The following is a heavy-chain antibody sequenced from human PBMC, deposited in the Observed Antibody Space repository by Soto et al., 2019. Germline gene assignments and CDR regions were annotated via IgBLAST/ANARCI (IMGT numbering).Heavy chain of an antibody. V-gene: IGHV3-33*01. Sequence: QVQLVESGGGVVQPGRSLRLSCAASGFTFSSYGMHWVRQAPGKGLEWVAVIWDDGSNKYYADSVKGRFTISRDNSKKTLYLQMNSLRAEDTAVYYCARYGGNFEIDYWGQGTLVTVSS. D-gene: IGHD2-21*02. J-gene: IGHJ4*02. CDR2: IWDDGSNK. CDR1: GFTFSSYG. CDR3: ARYGGNFEIDY.